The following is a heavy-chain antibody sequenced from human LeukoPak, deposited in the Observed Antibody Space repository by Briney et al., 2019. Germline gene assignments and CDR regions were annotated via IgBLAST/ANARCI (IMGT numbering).Heavy chain of an antibody. CDR2: IYYSGGT. CDR1: GGSISSSSYY. CDR3: ARLMKPPYYFDY. V-gene: IGHV4-39*07. Sequence: SETLSLTCTVSGGSISSSSYYWGWIRQPPGKGLEWIGSIYYSGGTYYNPSLKSRVTISVDTSKNQFSLKLSSVTAADTAVYYCARLMKPPYYFDYWGQGTLVTVSS. J-gene: IGHJ4*02.